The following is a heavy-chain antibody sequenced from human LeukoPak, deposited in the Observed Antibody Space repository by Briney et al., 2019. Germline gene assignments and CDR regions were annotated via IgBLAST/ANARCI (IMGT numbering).Heavy chain of an antibody. Sequence: PSETLSLTCSVSGGSITSISYYWGWIRQPPGKGLEWIGSIYYSGSTYYNPSLKSRVTISVDTSKNQFSLKLSSVTAADTAVYYCARELPPGELHWFDPWGQGTLVTVSS. D-gene: IGHD1-26*01. V-gene: IGHV4-39*07. CDR1: GGSITSISYY. J-gene: IGHJ5*02. CDR2: IYYSGST. CDR3: ARELPPGELHWFDP.